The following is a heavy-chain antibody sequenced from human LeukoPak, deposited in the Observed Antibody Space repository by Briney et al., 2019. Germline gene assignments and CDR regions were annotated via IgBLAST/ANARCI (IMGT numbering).Heavy chain of an antibody. D-gene: IGHD3-10*01. CDR3: AKVVGSPSGLNY. Sequence: AGGSLRLSCAASGFTFSSYWMSWVRQAPGKGLEWVAFIRYDGSNKYYADSVKGRFTISRDNSKNTLYLQMNSLRAEDTAVYYCAKVVGSPSGLNYWGQGTLVTVSS. V-gene: IGHV3-30*02. CDR2: IRYDGSNK. J-gene: IGHJ4*02. CDR1: GFTFSSYW.